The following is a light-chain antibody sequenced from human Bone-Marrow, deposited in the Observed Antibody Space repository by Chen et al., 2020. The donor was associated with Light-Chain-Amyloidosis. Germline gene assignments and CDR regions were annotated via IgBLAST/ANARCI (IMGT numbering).Light chain of an antibody. CDR1: NIGSTS. Sequence: SYVLTQPSSAPVALGQTATNACGGNNIGSTSVHWYQQTPGQAPLLVVYDDSDRPSGMPERLSGSNSGNTATLTISRVEAGDEADYYCQVWDRSSDRPVFGGGTKLTVL. CDR2: DDS. J-gene: IGLJ3*02. V-gene: IGLV3-21*02. CDR3: QVWDRSSDRPV.